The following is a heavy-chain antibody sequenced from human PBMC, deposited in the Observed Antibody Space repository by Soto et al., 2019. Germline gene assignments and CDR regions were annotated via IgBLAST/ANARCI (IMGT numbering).Heavy chain of an antibody. CDR1: GCSIISSSYF. Sequence: LETHSLTCPFSGCSIISSSYFWGLIRQPPGKGLEWIGSIYYTGSTYYNPSLKSRVTISVDTSKNQFSLKLRSVTAADTAVYYCMLGSGWKDFGYWGQGTLVTVSS. D-gene: IGHD3-22*01. V-gene: IGHV4-39*01. CDR2: IYYTGST. CDR3: MLGSGWKDFGY. J-gene: IGHJ4*02.